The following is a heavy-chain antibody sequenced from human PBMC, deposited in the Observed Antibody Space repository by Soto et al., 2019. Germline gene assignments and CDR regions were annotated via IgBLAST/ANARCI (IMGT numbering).Heavy chain of an antibody. Sequence: GCLRLSCSASGFTFSTYWMHWVRQAPGKGLVWVSRLDNDGTNTRYADSVKGRFTVSRDNGKNTVYLQMDSLRAEDTAVYYCARDGGTYFDYWGQGTLVTVYS. V-gene: IGHV3-74*01. CDR3: ARDGGTYFDY. CDR1: GFTFSTYW. CDR2: LDNDGTNT. D-gene: IGHD3-16*01. J-gene: IGHJ4*02.